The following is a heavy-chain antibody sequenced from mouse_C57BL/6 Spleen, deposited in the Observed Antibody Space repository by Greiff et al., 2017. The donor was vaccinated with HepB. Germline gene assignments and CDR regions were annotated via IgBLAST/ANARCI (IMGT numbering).Heavy chain of an antibody. CDR2: ISSGGDYI. V-gene: IGHV5-9-1*02. Sequence: EVQVVESGEGLVKPGGSLKLSCAASGFTFSSYAMSWVRQTPEKRLEWVAYISSGGDYIYYADTVKGRFTISRDNARNTLYLQMSSLKSEDTAMYYCTRPSISNYVYFDYWGQGTTLTVSS. CDR3: TRPSISNYVYFDY. CDR1: GFTFSSYA. D-gene: IGHD2-5*01. J-gene: IGHJ2*01.